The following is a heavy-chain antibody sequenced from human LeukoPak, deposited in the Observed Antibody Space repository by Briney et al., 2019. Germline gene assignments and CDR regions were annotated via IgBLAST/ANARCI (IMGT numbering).Heavy chain of an antibody. CDR3: AKDPRRRDSRGYGIRFDP. V-gene: IGHV3-9*01. CDR2: IFWNSGSI. J-gene: IGHJ5*02. CDR1: GFTFDDYA. D-gene: IGHD5-18*01. Sequence: GGSLRLSCAASGFTFDDYAMHWVRQAPGKGLEWVSGIFWNSGSIGYADSVKGRFTISRDNAKNSLYLQMNSPRAEDTALYYCAKDPRRRDSRGYGIRFDPWGQGTLVTVSS.